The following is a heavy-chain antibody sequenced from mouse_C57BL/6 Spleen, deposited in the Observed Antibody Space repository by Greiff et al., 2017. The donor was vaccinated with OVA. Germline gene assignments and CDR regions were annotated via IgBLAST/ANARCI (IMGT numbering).Heavy chain of an antibody. CDR3: ARRHSSGYFDY. D-gene: IGHD3-1*01. Sequence: QVQLQQPGAELVMPGASVKLSCKASGYTFTSYWMHWVKQRPGQGLEWIGEIDPSDSYTNYNQKFKGKSTLTVDKSSSTAYMQLSSLTSEDSAVYYCARRHSSGYFDYWGQGTTLTVSS. CDR2: IDPSDSYT. CDR1: GYTFTSYW. V-gene: IGHV1-69*01. J-gene: IGHJ2*01.